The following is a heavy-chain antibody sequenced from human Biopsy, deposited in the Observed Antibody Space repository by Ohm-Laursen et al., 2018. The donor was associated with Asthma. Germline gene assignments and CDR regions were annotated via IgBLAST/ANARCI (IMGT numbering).Heavy chain of an antibody. V-gene: IGHV3-53*01. Sequence: SPRLSCAASGFAVSRDYMFWVRQAPGKGLEWVSVIYSGGTSHTADSVRGRFTVSRDYSKNMLYLQMHSLRAEDTAVYYCARGDSSNWSHYYFDYWGQGTLVTVSS. J-gene: IGHJ4*02. CDR1: GFAVSRDY. D-gene: IGHD3-22*01. CDR3: ARGDSSNWSHYYFDY. CDR2: IYSGGTS.